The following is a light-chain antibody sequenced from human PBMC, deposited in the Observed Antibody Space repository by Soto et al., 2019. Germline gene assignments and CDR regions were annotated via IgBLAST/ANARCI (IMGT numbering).Light chain of an antibody. Sequence: DIQMTQSPSTLSASVGDTVIITCRASQTINRWLAWYQQKSGKAPKVLIYMSSNLERGAPSRFSGSGSGTEFTLTISNLQPDDFATYYCQQYLSYPWTFGQGTKVELK. CDR1: QTINRW. V-gene: IGKV1-5*03. CDR3: QQYLSYPWT. CDR2: MSS. J-gene: IGKJ1*01.